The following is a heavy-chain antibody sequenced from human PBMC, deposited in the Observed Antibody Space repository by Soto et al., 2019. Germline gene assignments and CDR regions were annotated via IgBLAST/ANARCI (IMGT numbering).Heavy chain of an antibody. CDR2: IYYSGST. J-gene: IGHJ1*01. Sequence: QVQLQESGPGLVKPSQTLSLTCTVSGGSISSGGYYWSWIRQHPGKGLEWIGYIYYSGSTYYNPSLKSRVTISVDTSKNQFSLKLSSVTAADTAVYYCARGRTHYGDSPSAEYFQHWGQGTLVTVSS. V-gene: IGHV4-31*03. CDR1: GGSISSGGYY. CDR3: ARGRTHYGDSPSAEYFQH. D-gene: IGHD4-17*01.